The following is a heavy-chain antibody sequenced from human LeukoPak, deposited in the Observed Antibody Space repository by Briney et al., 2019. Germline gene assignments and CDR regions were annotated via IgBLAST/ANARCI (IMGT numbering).Heavy chain of an antibody. Sequence: SETLSLTCAVDGGSFSGYYWSWIRQPPGKRLGWSGEVNHSGSTNYNPSLKSRVTISVDTSKNHVSLKLSYVTAADPAVYYCARGGVTMVQGHRGSLFDLWGQGTRVSV. J-gene: IGHJ5*02. CDR3: ARGGVTMVQGHRGSLFDL. D-gene: IGHD3-10*01. V-gene: IGHV4-34*01. CDR1: GGSFSGYY. CDR2: VNHSGST.